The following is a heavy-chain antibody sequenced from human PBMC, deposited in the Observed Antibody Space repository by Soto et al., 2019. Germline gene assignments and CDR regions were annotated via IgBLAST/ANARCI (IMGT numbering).Heavy chain of an antibody. CDR3: ARETLPAYDSSGYSFDY. CDR1: GFTVSSIY. CDR2: IYSGGST. Sequence: PVRSLRLPSAAFGFTVSSIYMSWVRQAPGKGLEWVSVIYSGGSTYYADSVKGRFTISRDNSKNSLYLQMNSLRAEDTAVYYCARETLPAYDSSGYSFDYWGQGTLVTVSS. J-gene: IGHJ4*02. D-gene: IGHD3-22*01. V-gene: IGHV3-66*01.